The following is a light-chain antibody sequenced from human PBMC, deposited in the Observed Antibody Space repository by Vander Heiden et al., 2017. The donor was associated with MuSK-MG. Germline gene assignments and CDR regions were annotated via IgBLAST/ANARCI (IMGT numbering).Light chain of an antibody. V-gene: IGKV1-16*01. Sequence: DIQMTQSPSSLSASVGDRVTITCRASQGISIYLSWFQQKPGEAPKSLIYAASSLQSGVPSRFSGSGSGTDFTLTISSLQAEDFATYHCQQDDYYPLTFGGGTKVEI. CDR2: AAS. CDR3: QQDDYYPLT. J-gene: IGKJ4*01. CDR1: QGISIY.